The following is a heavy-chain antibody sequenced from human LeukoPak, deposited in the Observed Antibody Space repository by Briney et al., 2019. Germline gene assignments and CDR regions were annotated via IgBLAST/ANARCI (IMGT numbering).Heavy chain of an antibody. D-gene: IGHD1-26*01. Sequence: PGGTLRLSCAASRFTFSNWAITWVPPGPGLGLEWGLSTCGDGGGAYYADTVKSRITSCRDNSKNTLYLEINSLRVEDTAVYYCAKWAGSGEHTRSYFGSFDFGGQGTLVTVSS. V-gene: IGHV3-23*01. CDR3: AKWAGSGEHTRSYFGSFDF. CDR1: RFTFSNWA. CDR2: TCGDGGGA. J-gene: IGHJ4*02.